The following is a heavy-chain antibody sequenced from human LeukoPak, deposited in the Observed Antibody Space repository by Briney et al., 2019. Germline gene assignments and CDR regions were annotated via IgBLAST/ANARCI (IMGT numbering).Heavy chain of an antibody. J-gene: IGHJ6*02. CDR2: ISSSGSTI. CDR1: GFTFSDYY. D-gene: IGHD3-16*01. Sequence: GGSLRLSCAASGFTFSDYYMSWIRQAPGKGLEWVSYISSSGSTIYYADSVKGRFTISRDNAKNSLYLQMNSLRAEDTAVYYCARGYDSTYYYYYGMDVWGQGTTVTVSS. V-gene: IGHV3-11*01. CDR3: ARGYDSTYYYYYGMDV.